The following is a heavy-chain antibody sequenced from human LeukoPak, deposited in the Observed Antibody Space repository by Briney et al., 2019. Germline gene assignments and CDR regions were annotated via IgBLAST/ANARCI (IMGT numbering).Heavy chain of an antibody. Sequence: ASVKVSCKASGYTFTGYYMHWVRQAPGQGLEWMGWINANSGGTKYAQKFQGRVTMTRDTSISTAYRELSRLRSDDTAVYYCARSSRYDIWTGYPYWGQGTLVTVSP. D-gene: IGHD3-9*01. V-gene: IGHV1-2*02. CDR2: INANSGGT. J-gene: IGHJ4*02. CDR1: GYTFTGYY. CDR3: ARSSRYDIWTGYPY.